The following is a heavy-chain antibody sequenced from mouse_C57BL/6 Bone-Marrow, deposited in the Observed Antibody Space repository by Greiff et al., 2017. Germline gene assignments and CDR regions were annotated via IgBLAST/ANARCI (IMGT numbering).Heavy chain of an antibody. CDR3: ARPYYSNYAWFAY. CDR1: GFTFSSYA. CDR2: ISDGGSYT. V-gene: IGHV5-4*03. Sequence: EVKLMESGGGLVKPGGSLKLSCAASGFTFSSYAMSWVRQTPEKRLEWVATISDGGSYTYYPDNVKGRFTISRDNAKNNLYLQMSHLKSEDTAMYYCARPYYSNYAWFAYWGQGTLVTVSA. D-gene: IGHD2-5*01. J-gene: IGHJ3*01.